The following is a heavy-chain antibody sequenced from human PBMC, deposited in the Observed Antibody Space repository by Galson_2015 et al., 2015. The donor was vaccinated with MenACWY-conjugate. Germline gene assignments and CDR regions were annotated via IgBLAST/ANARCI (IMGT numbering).Heavy chain of an antibody. V-gene: IGHV3-23*01. CDR3: AKVVYMDV. CDR1: GFTFRQYA. Sequence: SLRLSCAVSGFTFRQYAMSWVRQAPGTGLEWVAIISDSGAATHYIDSVKGRFTISRDNSKNTLYLQMSRLRAEDTALYYCAKVVYMDVWGKGTTVSVSS. CDR2: ISDSGAAT. J-gene: IGHJ6*03.